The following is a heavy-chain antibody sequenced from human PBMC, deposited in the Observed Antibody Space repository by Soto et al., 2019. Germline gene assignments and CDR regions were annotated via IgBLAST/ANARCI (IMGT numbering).Heavy chain of an antibody. CDR2: ISWNSGSI. V-gene: IGHV3-9*01. Sequence: GGSLRLSCAASGFTFDDYAMHWVRQAPGKGLEWVSGISWNSGSIGYADSVKGRFTISRDNAKNSLYLQMNSLRSEDTALYYCAKPHPATGDHFDYWGQGTLVTVSS. J-gene: IGHJ4*02. CDR3: AKPHPATGDHFDY. CDR1: GFTFDDYA. D-gene: IGHD7-27*01.